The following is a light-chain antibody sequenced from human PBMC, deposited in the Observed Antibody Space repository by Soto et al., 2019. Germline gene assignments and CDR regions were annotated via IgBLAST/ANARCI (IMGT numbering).Light chain of an antibody. Sequence: QSALTQPPSASGSPGQSVTISCTGTTSDVGGYNYVSWYQLHPGKVPKLIISEVNMRPSGVPDRFSGSKSGSTASLTVSGLQAEDEADYFCSSYAGSKNFILFGGGTKLTVL. CDR1: TSDVGGYNY. CDR3: SSYAGSKNFIL. V-gene: IGLV2-8*01. CDR2: EVN. J-gene: IGLJ2*01.